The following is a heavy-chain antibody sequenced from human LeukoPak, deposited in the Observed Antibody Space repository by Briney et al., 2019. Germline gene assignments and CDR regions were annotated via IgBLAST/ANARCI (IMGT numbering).Heavy chain of an antibody. Sequence: ASVKVSCKASAYTLSSYLMHWVRQAPGQGLEWMGLIDPSSGSTGYAQKLQGRVTMTRGTSTSTVYMELSSLRSEDTAVYYCARDLGLRGVTNWFDPWGQGTLVTVSS. CDR1: AYTLSSYL. V-gene: IGHV1-46*04. J-gene: IGHJ5*02. D-gene: IGHD3-10*01. CDR3: ARDLGLRGVTNWFDP. CDR2: IDPSSGST.